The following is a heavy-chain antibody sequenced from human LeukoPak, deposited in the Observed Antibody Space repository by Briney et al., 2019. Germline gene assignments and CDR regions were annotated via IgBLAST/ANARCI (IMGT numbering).Heavy chain of an antibody. V-gene: IGHV4-34*01. Sequence: TSETLSLTCAVYGGSFSGYYWSWIRQPPGKGLEWIGEINHSGSTNYNPSLKSRVTISVDTSKNQFSLKLSSVTAADTAVYYCARDFWSGYYNYNWFDPWGQGTLVTVSS. CDR2: INHSGST. D-gene: IGHD3-3*01. J-gene: IGHJ5*02. CDR3: ARDFWSGYYNYNWFDP. CDR1: GGSFSGYY.